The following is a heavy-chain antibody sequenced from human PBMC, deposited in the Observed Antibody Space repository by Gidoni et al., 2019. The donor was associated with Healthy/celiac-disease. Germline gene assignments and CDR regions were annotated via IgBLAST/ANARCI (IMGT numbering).Heavy chain of an antibody. CDR2: IYTSGST. Sequence: QVQLQESGPGLVKPSQTLSLTCTVSGGSISSGSYYWSWLRPPAGKGLEWIGRIYTSGSTNYNPSLKSRVTISVDTSKNQFSLKLSSVTAADTAVYYCARGTSDGDYTATFDYWGQGTLVTVSS. D-gene: IGHD4-17*01. CDR3: ARGTSDGDYTATFDY. V-gene: IGHV4-61*02. CDR1: GGSISSGSYY. J-gene: IGHJ4*02.